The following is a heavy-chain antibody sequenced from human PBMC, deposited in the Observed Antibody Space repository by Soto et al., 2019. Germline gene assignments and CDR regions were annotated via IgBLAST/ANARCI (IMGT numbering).Heavy chain of an antibody. CDR2: ISNDENIK. CDR1: GFNFGNFV. Sequence: TGGALRLSCVASGFNFGNFVMHWVRQAPGKGLEWLTVISNDENIKQDSVRGRFAIARDNSKNTLYLHLTSLRAEDTAIYYCARGLRGVLDYWGQGTLVTVS. J-gene: IGHJ4*02. D-gene: IGHD5-12*01. CDR3: ARGLRGVLDY. V-gene: IGHV3-33*01.